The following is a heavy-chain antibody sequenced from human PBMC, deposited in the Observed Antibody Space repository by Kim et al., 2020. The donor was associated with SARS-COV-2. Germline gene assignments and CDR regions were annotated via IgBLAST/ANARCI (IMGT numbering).Heavy chain of an antibody. CDR1: GGSISSYY. Sequence: SETLSLTCTVSGGSISSYYWSWIRQPPGKGLEWIGYIYYSGSTNYNPSLKSRVTISVDTSKNQFSLKLSSVTAADTAVYYCARLGLGLGGWQQEGAFDNWGQGTMVTVSS. CDR2: IYYSGST. D-gene: IGHD6-19*01. J-gene: IGHJ3*02. V-gene: IGHV4-59*08. CDR3: ARLGLGLGGWQQEGAFDN.